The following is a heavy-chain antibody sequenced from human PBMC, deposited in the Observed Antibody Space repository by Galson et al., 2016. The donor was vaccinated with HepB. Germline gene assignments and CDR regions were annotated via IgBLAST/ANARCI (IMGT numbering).Heavy chain of an antibody. J-gene: IGHJ3*02. CDR2: IDPTDSYT. Sequence: QSGAEVKKPGESLRISCKGSGFSFTSFWITWVRQMPGKGLEWMGKIDPTDSYTNYSPSFQGHVTISADKSISTAYLQWNSLKAPDTAMYFCAISTGDFPSHGALDIWGQGTMVTVSS. V-gene: IGHV5-10-1*01. D-gene: IGHD4-17*01. CDR3: AISTGDFPSHGALDI. CDR1: GFSFTSFW.